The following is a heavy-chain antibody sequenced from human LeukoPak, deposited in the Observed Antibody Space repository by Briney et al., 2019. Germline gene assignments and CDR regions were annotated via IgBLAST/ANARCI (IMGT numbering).Heavy chain of an antibody. D-gene: IGHD3-22*01. Sequence: PGGSLRLSCAASGFTFSSYGMHWVRQAPGKGLEWVAVIWYDGSNEYYADSVKGRFTISRDNAKNSLYLQMNSLRAEDTAVYYCARPRTYDSSGYYSSWGQGTLVTVSS. J-gene: IGHJ5*02. CDR2: IWYDGSNE. V-gene: IGHV3-33*01. CDR3: ARPRTYDSSGYYSS. CDR1: GFTFSSYG.